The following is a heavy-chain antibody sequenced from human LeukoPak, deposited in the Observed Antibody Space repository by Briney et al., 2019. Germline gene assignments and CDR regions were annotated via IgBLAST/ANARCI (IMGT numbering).Heavy chain of an antibody. Sequence: GGSLRLSCAASGFTFSSYWMHWVRQAPGKGLVWVSRINSDGSSTSYADSVKGRFTISRDNAKNTLYLQMNSLRAEDTAVYYCAKDPLSEWELRDYWGQGTLVTVSS. CDR2: INSDGSST. D-gene: IGHD1-26*01. CDR3: AKDPLSEWELRDY. J-gene: IGHJ4*02. V-gene: IGHV3-74*01. CDR1: GFTFSSYW.